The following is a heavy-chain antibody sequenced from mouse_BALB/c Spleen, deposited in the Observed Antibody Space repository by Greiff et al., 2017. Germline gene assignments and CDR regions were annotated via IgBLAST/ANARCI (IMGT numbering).Heavy chain of an antibody. D-gene: IGHD2-4*01. Sequence: VHVKQSGPELVKPGASVKMSCKASGYTFTSYVMHWVKQKPGQGLEWIGYINPYNDGTKYNEKFKGKATLTSDKSSSTAYMELSSLTSEDSAVYYCARCRIYYDYDVDYWGQGTTLTVSS. J-gene: IGHJ2*01. V-gene: IGHV1-14*01. CDR3: ARCRIYYDYDVDY. CDR2: INPYNDGT. CDR1: GYTFTSYV.